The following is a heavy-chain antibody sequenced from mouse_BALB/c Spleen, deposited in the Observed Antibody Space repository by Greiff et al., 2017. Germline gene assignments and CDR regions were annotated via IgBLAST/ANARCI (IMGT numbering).Heavy chain of an antibody. CDR1: GFTFSSFG. V-gene: IGHV5-17*02. CDR2: ISSGSSTI. Sequence: EVKLQESGGGLVQPGGSRKLSCAASGFTFSSFGMHWVRQAPEKGLEWVAYISSGSSTIYYADTVKGRFTISRDNPKNTLFLQMTSLRSEDTAMYYCATGTGAMDYWGQGTSVTVSS. D-gene: IGHD3-3*01. CDR3: ATGTGAMDY. J-gene: IGHJ4*01.